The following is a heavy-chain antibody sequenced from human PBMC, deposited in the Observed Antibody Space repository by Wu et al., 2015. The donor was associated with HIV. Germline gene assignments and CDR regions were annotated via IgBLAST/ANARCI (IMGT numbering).Heavy chain of an antibody. Sequence: LQQWGVGLLKPSETLLLTCVVSGGSFSGSDWSWIRHIPGKGLEWIGEIDQIGNKNYNPSLKGRVTIFRDTSEIKFSLKMTSVTAADSGTYFCARALVDGYVDLGDLKYFGMDVWGPGDHSHRLP. V-gene: IGHV4-34*02. CDR2: IDQIGNK. CDR3: ARALVDGYVDLGDLKYFGMDV. D-gene: IGHD3-10*02. J-gene: IGHJ6*01. CDR1: GGSFSGSD.